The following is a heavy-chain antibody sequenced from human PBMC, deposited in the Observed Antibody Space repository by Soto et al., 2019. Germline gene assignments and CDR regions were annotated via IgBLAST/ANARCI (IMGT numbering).Heavy chain of an antibody. CDR2: INPSGGST. D-gene: IGHD6-19*01. J-gene: IGHJ5*02. Sequence: ASVKVSCKASGYTFTSYYMHWVRQAPGQGLEWMGIINPSGGSTSYAQKFQGRVTMTRDTSTSTVHMELSSLRSEDTAVYYCARESAVAGDSAVNNWFDPWGQGTLVTVSS. CDR1: GYTFTSYY. V-gene: IGHV1-46*01. CDR3: ARESAVAGDSAVNNWFDP.